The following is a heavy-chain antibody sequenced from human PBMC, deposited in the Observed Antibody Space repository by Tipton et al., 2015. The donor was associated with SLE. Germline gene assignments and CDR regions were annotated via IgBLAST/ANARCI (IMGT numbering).Heavy chain of an antibody. CDR2: VYYSGST. V-gene: IGHV4-39*07. Sequence: TLSLTCTVSGGSISSSSYFWGWIRQPPGKGLEWLASVYYSGSTYYKPSLKSRVTLSVDTSKNQFSLKLSSVTAADTAVYYCARFIAVAGIAEYFQHWGQGTLVTVSS. D-gene: IGHD6-19*01. CDR1: GGSISSSSYF. J-gene: IGHJ1*01. CDR3: ARFIAVAGIAEYFQH.